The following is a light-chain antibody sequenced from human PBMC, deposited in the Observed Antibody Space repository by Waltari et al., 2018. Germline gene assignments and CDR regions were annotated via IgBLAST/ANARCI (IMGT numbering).Light chain of an antibody. J-gene: IGKJ2*01. V-gene: IGKV2-28*01. CDR3: MQALQTPYT. Sequence: DIVTTQSPLSPPVTPGEPASISCRSSQSLLHSNGYNSLDWYLQKPGQSPQLLIYLGSNRASGVPERFSGSGSGTDFTLKITRVEAEDVGVYYCMQALQTPYTFGQGTKLEIK. CDR2: LGS. CDR1: QSLLHSNGYNS.